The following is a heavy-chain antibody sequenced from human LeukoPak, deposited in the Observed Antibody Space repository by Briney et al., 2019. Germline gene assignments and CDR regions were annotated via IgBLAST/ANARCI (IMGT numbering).Heavy chain of an antibody. CDR1: GESFSGYF. Sequence: MPSETLSLTCAVYGESFSGYFWNWIRQPPGKGLEWIGEINHSGSTSNHNPSLKSRVTMSVDTSKNQFSLKLSSVTAADTAVYYCARKSGYARDYWGQGNLVTVSS. CDR2: INHSGSTS. V-gene: IGHV4-34*01. D-gene: IGHD5-12*01. J-gene: IGHJ4*02. CDR3: ARKSGYARDY.